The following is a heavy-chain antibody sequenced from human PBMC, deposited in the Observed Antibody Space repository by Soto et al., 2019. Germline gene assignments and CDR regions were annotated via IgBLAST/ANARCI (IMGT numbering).Heavy chain of an antibody. J-gene: IGHJ3*02. V-gene: IGHV3-33*01. Sequence: GGSLRLSCAASGFTFSSYGMHWVRQAPGKGLEWVAVIWYDGSNKYYADSVKGRFTISRDNSKNTLYLQMNSLRAEDTAVYYCARDQSLLLDDSSGYYLTDAFDIWGQGTMVTVSS. CDR2: IWYDGSNK. CDR3: ARDQSLLLDDSSGYYLTDAFDI. CDR1: GFTFSSYG. D-gene: IGHD3-22*01.